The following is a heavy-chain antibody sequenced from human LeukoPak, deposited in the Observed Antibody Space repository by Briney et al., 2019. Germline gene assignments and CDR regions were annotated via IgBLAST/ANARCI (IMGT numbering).Heavy chain of an antibody. CDR2: ISWDGSNK. D-gene: IGHD6-13*01. J-gene: IGHJ4*02. Sequence: GGSLRLSCAASGFSFSTYGMHWVRQAPGKGLEWVAVISWDGSNKYYAETAKGRFTIPRDNSKNTLYLQMNSLRAEDTAVYYCAKDLAPQSSSWPSDYWGQGTLVAVSS. CDR3: AKDLAPQSSSWPSDY. V-gene: IGHV3-30*18. CDR1: GFSFSTYG.